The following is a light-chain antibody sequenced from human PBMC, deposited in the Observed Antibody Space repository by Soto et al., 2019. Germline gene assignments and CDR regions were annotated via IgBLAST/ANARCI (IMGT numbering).Light chain of an antibody. CDR3: QQYDNLPLT. CDR1: QDISSY. Sequence: DIRMTQSPSSLSASVGDRVTITCQASQDISSYLNWYQQKPGKAPNLVIYDASNLQTGVPSRFSGNGSGTEFTFTISSLQPEDIASYYCQQYDNLPLTFGGGTKVEI. CDR2: DAS. V-gene: IGKV1-33*01. J-gene: IGKJ4*01.